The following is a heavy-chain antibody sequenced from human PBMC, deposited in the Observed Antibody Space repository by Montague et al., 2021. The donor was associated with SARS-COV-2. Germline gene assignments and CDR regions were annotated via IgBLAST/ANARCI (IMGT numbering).Heavy chain of an antibody. CDR2: INHSGST. J-gene: IGHJ5*02. CDR3: ARGLRLLWFGDKVYWFDP. V-gene: IGHV4-34*01. Sequence: SETRSLTCAVYGGSFSGYYWSWIRQPPGKGLEWIGEINHSGSTNYNPSLKSRVTISVDTSKNQFSLKLSSVTAADTAVCYCARGLRLLWFGDKVYWFDPWGQGTLVTVSS. CDR1: GGSFSGYY. D-gene: IGHD3-10*01.